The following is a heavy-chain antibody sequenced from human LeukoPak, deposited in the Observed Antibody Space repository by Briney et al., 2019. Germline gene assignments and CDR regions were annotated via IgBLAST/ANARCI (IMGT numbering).Heavy chain of an antibody. CDR3: ARSPQYRVDAFRYAFDI. Sequence: PSQTLSLTCAVSGGSISSGGYSWSWIRQPPGKGLEWIGYIYHSGSTYYNPSLKSRVTISVDRSKNQFSLKLSSVTAADTAVYYCARSPQYRVDAFRYAFDIWGQGTMVTVSS. CDR2: IYHSGST. V-gene: IGHV4-30-2*01. CDR1: GGSISSGGYS. D-gene: IGHD3-16*01. J-gene: IGHJ3*02.